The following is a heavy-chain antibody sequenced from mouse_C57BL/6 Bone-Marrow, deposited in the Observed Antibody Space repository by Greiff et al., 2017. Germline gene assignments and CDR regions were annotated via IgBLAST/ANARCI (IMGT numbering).Heavy chain of an antibody. V-gene: IGHV2-5*01. CDR3: AKQQLSWFAY. D-gene: IGHD3-1*01. Sequence: VQLQESGPGLVQPSQSLSITCTVSGFSLTSYGVHWVRQSPGKGLEWLGVIWRGGSTDYNAAFMSRLSIPKDNSKSQVFFKMNSLQADDTARYYCAKQQLSWFAYWGQGTLVTVSA. CDR1: GFSLTSYG. CDR2: IWRGGST. J-gene: IGHJ3*01.